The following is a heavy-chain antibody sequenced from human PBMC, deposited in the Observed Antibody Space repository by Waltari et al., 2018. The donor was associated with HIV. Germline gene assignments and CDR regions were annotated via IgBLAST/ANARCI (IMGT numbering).Heavy chain of an antibody. CDR2: IRGGGET. CDR3: VKDSGRAADVFDL. D-gene: IGHD3-10*01. V-gene: IGHV3-23*01. CDR1: GFIFTEFA. J-gene: IGHJ3*01. Sequence: QLLESGGGVVEPGGSLRPPCAASGFIFTEFAMDWVRQATGKGLEWVSAIRGGGETFYADSVKGRFTISRDNSKNTLYLQMNSLRADDAAVYYCVKDSGRAADVFDLWGQGTMVTVSS.